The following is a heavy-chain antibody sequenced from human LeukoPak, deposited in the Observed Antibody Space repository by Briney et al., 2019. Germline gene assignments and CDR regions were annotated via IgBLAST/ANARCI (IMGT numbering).Heavy chain of an antibody. CDR1: GYTFISYY. CDR3: ATSYDSSTYAYFDY. J-gene: IGHJ4*02. CDR2: IDPGCGST. V-gene: IGHV1-46*01. Sequence: ASVKVSCKASGYTFISYYMYWARQAPGQGLEWMGMIDPGCGSTTYAQNFQGRVTMTRDMSTGTVYMELSSLRSEDTAIYYCATSYDSSTYAYFDYWGQGTLVTVSS. D-gene: IGHD3-22*01.